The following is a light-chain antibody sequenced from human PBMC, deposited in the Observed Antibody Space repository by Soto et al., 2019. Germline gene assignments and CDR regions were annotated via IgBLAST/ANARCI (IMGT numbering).Light chain of an antibody. Sequence: EIVMTQSPATLSLSPGERAALSCSASQSINSELAWYQQKPGQTPRLLIYGASTRATGVPARFTGSESGSEFTLTISGLQSEDFAVYYCQQGHNWPLTFGQGTRLEI. CDR2: GAS. CDR3: QQGHNWPLT. J-gene: IGKJ2*01. V-gene: IGKV3-15*01. CDR1: QSINSE.